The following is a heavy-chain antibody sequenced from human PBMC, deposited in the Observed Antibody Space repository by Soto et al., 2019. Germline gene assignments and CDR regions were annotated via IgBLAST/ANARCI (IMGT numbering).Heavy chain of an antibody. D-gene: IGHD4-4*01. CDR1: GGTFSSYT. J-gene: IGHJ6*03. CDR2: IIPILGIA. CDR3: AVGTTVTTLDYYYYMDV. V-gene: IGHV1-69*02. Sequence: SVKVSCKASGGTFSSYTISWVRQAPGQGLEWMGRIIPILGIANYAQKFQGRVTITADKSTSTAYMELSSLRSEDTAVYYCAVGTTVTTLDYYYYMDVWGKGTTVTVSS.